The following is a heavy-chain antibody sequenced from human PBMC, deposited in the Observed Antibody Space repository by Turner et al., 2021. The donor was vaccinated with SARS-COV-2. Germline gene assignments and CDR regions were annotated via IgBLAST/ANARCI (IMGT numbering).Heavy chain of an antibody. CDR3: AKADRVMIVVVIILFDY. Sequence: EVQLLESGGGLVQPGGSLRLSWAASGFTFSSYAMSWVRQAPGKGLEWVSAISGSGGTTYYADSVKGRFTISRDNSKNTLYLQMNSLRAEDTAVYYCAKADRVMIVVVIILFDYWGQGTLVTVSS. CDR1: GFTFSSYA. CDR2: ISGSGGTT. J-gene: IGHJ4*02. V-gene: IGHV3-23*01. D-gene: IGHD3-22*01.